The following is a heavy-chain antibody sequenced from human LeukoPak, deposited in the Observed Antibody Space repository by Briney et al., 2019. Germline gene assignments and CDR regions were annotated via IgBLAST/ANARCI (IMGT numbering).Heavy chain of an antibody. Sequence: PGRSLRLSCAASGFTFSSYGMHWVRQAPGKGLEWVALISYDGSNKYYADSVKGRSTISRDNSKNTLYLQMNSLRAEDTAVYYCARNIVVVVASDAFDIWGQGTMVTVSS. CDR1: GFTFSSYG. CDR2: ISYDGSNK. V-gene: IGHV3-30*03. J-gene: IGHJ3*02. CDR3: ARNIVVVVASDAFDI. D-gene: IGHD2-15*01.